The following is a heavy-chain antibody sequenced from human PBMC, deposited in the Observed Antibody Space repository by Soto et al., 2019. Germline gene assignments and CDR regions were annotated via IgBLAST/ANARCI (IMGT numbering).Heavy chain of an antibody. CDR2: INAGNGNT. J-gene: IGHJ6*02. CDR1: GYTFTNYA. CDR3: ARWPLLCLDV. Sequence: QVQLVQSGAEVKKPGASVKVSCKASGYTFTNYAMHWVRQAPGQRLEWMGWINAGNGNTKYSQKFQGRVTTTRDTSPSTVYMDLSSLRHVDTALYYCARWPLLCLDVWGQGTTVTVSS. V-gene: IGHV1-3*01. D-gene: IGHD3-16*01.